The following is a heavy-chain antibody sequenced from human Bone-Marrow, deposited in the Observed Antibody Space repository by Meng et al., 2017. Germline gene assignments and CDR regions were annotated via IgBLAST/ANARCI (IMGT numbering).Heavy chain of an antibody. Sequence: GESLKISCVASGFTFSSYWMSWVRQAPGKGLEWVSSISSSSSYIYYADSVKGRFTISRDNAKNSLYLQMNSLRAEDTAVYYCVVWFGEGRYYYYYGMDVWGQGTTVTVSS. CDR1: GFTFSSYW. D-gene: IGHD3-10*01. V-gene: IGHV3-21*01. J-gene: IGHJ6*02. CDR2: ISSSSSYI. CDR3: VVWFGEGRYYYYYGMDV.